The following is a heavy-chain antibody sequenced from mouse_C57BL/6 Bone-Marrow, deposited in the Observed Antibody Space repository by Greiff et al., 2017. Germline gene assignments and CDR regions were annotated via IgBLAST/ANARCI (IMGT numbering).Heavy chain of an antibody. D-gene: IGHD2-4*01. J-gene: IGHJ3*01. Sequence: EVKVVESGGGLVQPQGSLKLSCATSGFTFNTYAMHWVRQAPGKGLEWVARIRSKSSNYATYYADSVKDSFTISRDDSQSMLYLQMNNLKTEDTAMYYCVRVLFYYDYDGGFAYWGQGTLVTVSA. CDR1: GFTFNTYA. V-gene: IGHV10-3*01. CDR2: IRSKSSNYAT. CDR3: VRVLFYYDYDGGFAY.